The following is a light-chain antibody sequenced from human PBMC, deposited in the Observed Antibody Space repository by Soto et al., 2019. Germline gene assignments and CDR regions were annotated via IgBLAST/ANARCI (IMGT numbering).Light chain of an antibody. CDR1: QSVSNSY. CDR3: QQYGSSPWT. Sequence: EIVLTQSPATLSLSPGERATLSCGASQSVSNSYLAWYQQKPGLAPRLLISDASSTATGIPDRFRGSGSRTDFTLTITRLEPEDFAVYYCQQYGSSPWTFGQGTKLEIK. J-gene: IGKJ2*01. V-gene: IGKV3D-20*01. CDR2: DAS.